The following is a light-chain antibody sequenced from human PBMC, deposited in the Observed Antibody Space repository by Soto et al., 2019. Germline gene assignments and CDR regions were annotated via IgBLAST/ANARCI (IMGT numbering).Light chain of an antibody. CDR3: AEWDDSLNGSNWV. Sequence: QSVLTQPPSASGTPGQRVTISCSGSSSNIGSNTVNWYQQLPGTAPKLLIYSDNQRPSGVPDRFSGSKSGTSASLAISGLQSEDEADYYCAEWDDSLNGSNWVFGGGTKLTVL. V-gene: IGLV1-44*01. CDR2: SDN. J-gene: IGLJ3*02. CDR1: SSNIGSNT.